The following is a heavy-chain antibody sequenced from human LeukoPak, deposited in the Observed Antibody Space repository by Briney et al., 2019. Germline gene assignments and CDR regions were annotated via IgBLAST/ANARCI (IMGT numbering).Heavy chain of an antibody. CDR3: AREGSRSWAGYFDY. CDR1: GFTFKTYA. D-gene: IGHD6-13*01. V-gene: IGHV3-48*01. J-gene: IGHJ4*02. CDR2: ISSSSSTI. Sequence: PPGGPLRLSCVASGFTFKTYAMNWVRQAPGKGLEWVSYISSSSSTIYYADSVKGRFTISRDNAKNSLYLQMNSLRAEDTAVYYRAREGSRSWAGYFDYWGQGTLVTVSS.